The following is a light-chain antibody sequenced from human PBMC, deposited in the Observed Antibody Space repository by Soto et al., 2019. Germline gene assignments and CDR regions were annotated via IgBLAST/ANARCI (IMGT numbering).Light chain of an antibody. CDR3: QQRSNWPRK. J-gene: IGKJ1*01. Sequence: VLPPSLATLSFSPLSISSLSCRASQSVSTFLAWYQQKPGQAPRLLIYDASNRATGVPVRLSGSGSGTEFTLTISSLQSEDFAFYYCQQRSNWPRKFGQGTKVDIK. V-gene: IGKV3-11*01. CDR1: QSVSTF. CDR2: DAS.